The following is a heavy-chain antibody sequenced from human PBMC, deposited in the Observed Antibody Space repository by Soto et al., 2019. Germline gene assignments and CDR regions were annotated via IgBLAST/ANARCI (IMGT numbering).Heavy chain of an antibody. CDR2: IYYSGHT. CDR1: GGSISNSF. V-gene: IGHV4-59*08. D-gene: IGHD6-6*01. J-gene: IGHJ4*02. CDR3: ARSPVLYSSSFSYSFDS. Sequence: QVQLQESGPGLVKPSETLSLTCTVSGGSISNSFWSWIRQPPGQGLERVGYIYYSGHTNYNPSLNSRVTISLDTSKSQFSLKLTSVTAADTAMYYCARSPVLYSSSFSYSFDSWGQGTLVTVSS.